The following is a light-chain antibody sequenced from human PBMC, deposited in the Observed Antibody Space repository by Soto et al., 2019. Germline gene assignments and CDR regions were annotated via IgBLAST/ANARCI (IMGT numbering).Light chain of an antibody. CDR2: NNN. Sequence: QSVLTQPPSASGTPGQRVTISCSGSISNIGSYTVDWYQQLPGTAPKLVIYNNNQRPSGVPDRFSGSKSGTSASLAISGLQTEDEADYYCAAWDDSLNGPVFGGGTKLTVL. CDR3: AAWDDSLNGPV. V-gene: IGLV1-44*01. J-gene: IGLJ3*02. CDR1: ISNIGSYT.